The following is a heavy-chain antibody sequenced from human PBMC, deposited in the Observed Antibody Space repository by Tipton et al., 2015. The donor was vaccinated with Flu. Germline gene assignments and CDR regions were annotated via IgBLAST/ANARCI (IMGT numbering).Heavy chain of an antibody. CDR1: GYSISSGYY. Sequence: LRLSCAVSGYSISSGYYWGWIRQPPGKGLEWIGSIYHSGSTYYNPSLKSRVTISVDTSKNQFSLKLSSVTAADTAVYYCARVEPLRWRPIDYWGQGTLVTVSS. CDR3: ARVEPLRWRPIDY. V-gene: IGHV4-38-2*01. CDR2: IYHSGST. J-gene: IGHJ4*02. D-gene: IGHD4-23*01.